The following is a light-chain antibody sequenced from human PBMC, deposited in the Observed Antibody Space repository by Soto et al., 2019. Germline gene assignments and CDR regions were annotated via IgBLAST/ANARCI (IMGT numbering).Light chain of an antibody. J-gene: IGLJ3*02. Sequence: QSALTQPASVSESPGQSITISFTGTNNDVGNYKLVSWFQHHLGKAPKLIIYEGTKRPSGVSNRFSASQSGNTASLTISGLQDEDEADYYCSSYAGTSTWVFGGGTKLTVL. CDR2: EGT. V-gene: IGLV2-23*01. CDR1: NNDVGNYKL. CDR3: SSYAGTSTWV.